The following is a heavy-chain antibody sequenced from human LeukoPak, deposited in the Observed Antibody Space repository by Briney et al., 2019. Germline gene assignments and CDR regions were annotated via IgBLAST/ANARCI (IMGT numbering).Heavy chain of an antibody. V-gene: IGHV3-74*01. Sequence: GGSLRLSCAASGFTFSRYWMHWVRQAPGKGLVWVSRISPDGKTINYADSVKGGFTVTRDNAKNTLYLQMNSLRAEDTAVYYCARDLREKDYWGQGTLVTVSS. J-gene: IGHJ4*02. CDR3: ARDLREKDY. CDR2: ISPDGKTI. D-gene: IGHD4-17*01. CDR1: GFTFSRYW.